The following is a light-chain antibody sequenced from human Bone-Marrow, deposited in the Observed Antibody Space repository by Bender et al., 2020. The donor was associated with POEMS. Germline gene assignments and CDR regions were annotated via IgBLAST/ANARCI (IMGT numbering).Light chain of an antibody. J-gene: IGLJ3*02. CDR3: LSADSSGTYRV. Sequence: SYELTQPPSVSVSLGQMARITCSGEALPKKYAYWYQQKPGQFPVLVIYKDSERPSGIPERFSGSSSGTIVTLTISGVQAEDEADYYCLSADSSGTYRVFGGGTNLTVL. CDR1: ALPKKY. V-gene: IGLV3-16*01. CDR2: KDS.